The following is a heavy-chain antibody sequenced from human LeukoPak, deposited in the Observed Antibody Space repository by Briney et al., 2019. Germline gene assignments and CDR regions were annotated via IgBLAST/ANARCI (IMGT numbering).Heavy chain of an antibody. D-gene: IGHD3-16*01. CDR3: ARHFGGQVWNDD. Sequence: SETLSLTCTVSGGSITRSYSYWAWIRQPPGKGLEWIGSLYSTGGTHYNPSLKSPVTISVDPSKNQFFLSLSSVTAADTAVYCCARHFGGQVWNDDWGQGTLVIVSS. V-gene: IGHV4-39*01. J-gene: IGHJ4*02. CDR2: LYSTGGT. CDR1: GGSITRSYSY.